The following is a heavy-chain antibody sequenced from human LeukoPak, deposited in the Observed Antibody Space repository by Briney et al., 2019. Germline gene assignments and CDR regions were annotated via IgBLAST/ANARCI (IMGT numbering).Heavy chain of an antibody. CDR1: GFIFTTYA. CDR3: AKGGNVIPLGYQLLEERYYNYMDV. Sequence: GGALRLFCAASGFIFTTYAMRWVRQAPGKGLEDVSGISCSCGSTNDADSAKGRFTISRENSENTVYLQMNSRRAEDTGVYYCAKGGNVIPLGYQLLEERYYNYMDVWGKGTTVTVSS. V-gene: IGHV3-23*01. J-gene: IGHJ6*03. D-gene: IGHD2-2*01. CDR2: ISCSCGST.